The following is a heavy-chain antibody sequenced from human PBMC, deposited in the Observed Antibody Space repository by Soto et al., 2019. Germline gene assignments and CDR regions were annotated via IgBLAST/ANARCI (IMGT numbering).Heavy chain of an antibody. V-gene: IGHV3-9*01. CDR3: TKAQGDI. CDR1: GFTFDDYA. CDR2: ISWTSATI. J-gene: IGHJ3*02. Sequence: VQLVECGGGLVQPGRSLRLSCVASGFTFDDYAMHWVRQAPGKRLEWVSGISWTSATIVYADSVKGRFTISRENAKNSLHMQINSLRAEDTALYYCTKAQGDIWGQATMVTVSA.